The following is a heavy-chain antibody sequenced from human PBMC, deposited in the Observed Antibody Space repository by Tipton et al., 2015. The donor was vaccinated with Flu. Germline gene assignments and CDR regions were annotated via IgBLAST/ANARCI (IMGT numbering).Heavy chain of an antibody. Sequence: LSCTVSGGAITGHSWNWIRQPAGKSLEWIGRVSTTKRTDYNPSLKSRVTMSVDMSKNQFSLKLRSVTATDTAVYYCARRDFSNYVSEPKNWFHPWGQGTLVTVSS. CDR2: VSTTKRT. D-gene: IGHD4-11*01. J-gene: IGHJ5*02. CDR3: ARRDFSNYVSEPKNWFHP. CDR1: GGAITGHS. V-gene: IGHV4-4*07.